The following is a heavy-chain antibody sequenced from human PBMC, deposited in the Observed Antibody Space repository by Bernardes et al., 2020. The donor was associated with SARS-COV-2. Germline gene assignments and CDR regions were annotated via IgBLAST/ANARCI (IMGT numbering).Heavy chain of an antibody. J-gene: IGHJ4*02. D-gene: IGHD3-22*01. Sequence: GGSLRLSCAASGFTFSNYAMSWVRQAPAKGLHLVSRISADGLSAYYADSVKGRFTISRDRYTNTWYLQMNSLRVDDTAVYYCAKDRRDYYDPLEYWGQGTLVTVSS. CDR2: ISADGLSA. CDR1: GFTFSNYA. V-gene: IGHV3-23*01. CDR3: AKDRRDYYDPLEY.